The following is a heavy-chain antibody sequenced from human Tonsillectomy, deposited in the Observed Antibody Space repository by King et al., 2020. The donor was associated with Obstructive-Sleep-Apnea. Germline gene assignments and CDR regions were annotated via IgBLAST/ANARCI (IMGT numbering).Heavy chain of an antibody. CDR1: GFTISSNY. Sequence: VQLVESGGVLVQPGGSLRISCAASGFTISSNYMRWVGQAPGKGLEWVSVIYTGGGTYYADSVKGRFPISRDNSKNTLHLQMNSLRAEDTAVYYCARVVGAIIYWGQGTLVTVSS. CDR2: IYTGGGT. J-gene: IGHJ4*02. CDR3: ARVVGAIIY. D-gene: IGHD1-26*01. V-gene: IGHV3-66*01.